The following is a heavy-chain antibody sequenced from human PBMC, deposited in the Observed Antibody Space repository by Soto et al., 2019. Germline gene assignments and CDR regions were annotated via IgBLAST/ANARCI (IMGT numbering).Heavy chain of an antibody. J-gene: IGHJ6*02. CDR3: AREDIVVVPAARSHGMDV. CDR1: GGTFSSYA. Sequence: GASVKVSCKASGGTFSSYAISWVRQAPGQGLEWMGGIIPIFGTANYAQKFQGRVTITADESTSTAYMELSRLRSDDTAVYYCAREDIVVVPAARSHGMDVWGQGTTVTVSS. D-gene: IGHD2-2*01. CDR2: IIPIFGTA. V-gene: IGHV1-69*13.